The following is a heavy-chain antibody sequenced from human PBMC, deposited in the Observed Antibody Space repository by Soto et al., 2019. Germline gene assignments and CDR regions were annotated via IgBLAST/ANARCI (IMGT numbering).Heavy chain of an antibody. V-gene: IGHV1-69*13. CDR3: ARSRSGSYYNVRFDY. CDR1: GGTFSSYA. D-gene: IGHD3-10*01. CDR2: IIPIFGTA. Sequence: GASVKVSCKASGGTFSSYAISWVRQAPGQGLEWMGGIIPIFGTANYAQKFQGRVTITADESTSTAYMELSSLRSEDTAVYYCARSRSGSYYNVRFDYWGQGTLVTVSS. J-gene: IGHJ4*02.